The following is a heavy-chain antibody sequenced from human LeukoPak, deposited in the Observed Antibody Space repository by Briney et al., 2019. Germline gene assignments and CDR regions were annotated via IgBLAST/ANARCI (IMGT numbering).Heavy chain of an antibody. CDR1: GYTLTELS. Sequence: ASVKVSCKVSGYTLTELSMHWVRQAPGKGLEWMGGFDPEDGETIYAQKFQGRVTMTEDTSTDTAYMELSSLRSEDTAVYYCAIWAKNWVVAAAGWYFDLWGRGTLVTVSS. J-gene: IGHJ2*01. D-gene: IGHD6-13*01. CDR3: AIWAKNWVVAAAGWYFDL. CDR2: FDPEDGET. V-gene: IGHV1-24*01.